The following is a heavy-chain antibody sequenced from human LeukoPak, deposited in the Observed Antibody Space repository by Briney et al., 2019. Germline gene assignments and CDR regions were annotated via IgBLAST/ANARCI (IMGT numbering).Heavy chain of an antibody. CDR2: ISSTSSSYI. Sequence: GGSLRLSCTVSGFTVSSNSMSWVRQAPGKGLEWVSSISSTSSSYIYYADSVKGRFTISRDNAKNSLYLQMNSLRAEDTAVYYCARHGSITMVRGRLRYYYMDVWGKGTTVTISS. J-gene: IGHJ6*03. CDR3: ARHGSITMVRGRLRYYYMDV. D-gene: IGHD3-10*01. V-gene: IGHV3-21*01. CDR1: GFTVSSNS.